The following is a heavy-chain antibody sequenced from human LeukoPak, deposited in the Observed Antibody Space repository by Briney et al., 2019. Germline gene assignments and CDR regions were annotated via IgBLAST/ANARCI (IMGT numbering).Heavy chain of an antibody. CDR2: IKPSGGTT. CDR1: GYTFSRYY. CDR3: ARDGSGVWFDY. D-gene: IGHD3-10*01. V-gene: IGHV1-46*01. J-gene: IGHJ4*02. Sequence: ASVNVSCKASGYTFSRYYLHWVRQAPGQGLEWMGVIKPSGGTTTYAQKFQGRVTMTRDTSTSTAYMELRSLRSDDTAVYYCARDGSGVWFDYWGQGTLVTVSS.